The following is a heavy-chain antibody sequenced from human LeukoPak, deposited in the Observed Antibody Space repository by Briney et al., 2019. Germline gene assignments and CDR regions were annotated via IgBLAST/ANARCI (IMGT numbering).Heavy chain of an antibody. V-gene: IGHV3-23*01. CDR2: FRGSDGNT. J-gene: IGHJ4*02. D-gene: IGHD3-22*01. CDR1: ELSFSTSA. CDR3: VERPEYESGDYPFEY. Sequence: GGSLRLSCAVSELSFSTSARRWLMSWVRQAPGKRPEWVSTFRGSDGNTYYTDSVKGRFTISRDGSKNTLFLQMNSLRAEDTAVYYCVERPEYESGDYPFEYWGQGTLVTVSA.